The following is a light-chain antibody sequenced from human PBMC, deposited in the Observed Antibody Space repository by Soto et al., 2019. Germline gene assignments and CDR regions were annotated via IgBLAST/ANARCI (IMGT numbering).Light chain of an antibody. CDR2: NSN. CDR1: GSNIGRNY. V-gene: IGLV1-47*02. CDR3: ATWDDSLSGPV. J-gene: IGLJ2*01. Sequence: QSVLTQPPSASGTPGQRVTISCSGSGSNIGRNYVYWYQQFPGTAPKLLIYNSNQRPSGVPDPFSGSKSATSAALAISGLRSEDEADYYCATWDDSLSGPVFGGGTKLTVL.